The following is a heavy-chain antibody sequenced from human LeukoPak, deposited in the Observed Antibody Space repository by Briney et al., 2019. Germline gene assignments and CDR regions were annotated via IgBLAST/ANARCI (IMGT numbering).Heavy chain of an antibody. CDR3: AYASRSYNPTGNFDY. Sequence: VASVKVSCKASGYTFNSNGISWVRQAPGQGLEWRGWISAYTGNTNYAQNFRGRVTLTTDTSASTAYMELRSLRSDDTAVYYCAYASRSYNPTGNFDYWGQGTLVTVSS. V-gene: IGHV1-18*04. D-gene: IGHD2-2*01. J-gene: IGHJ4*02. CDR1: GYTFNSNG. CDR2: ISAYTGNT.